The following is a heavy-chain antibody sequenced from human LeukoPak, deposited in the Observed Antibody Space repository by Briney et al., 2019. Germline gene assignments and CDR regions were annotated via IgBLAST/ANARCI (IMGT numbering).Heavy chain of an antibody. J-gene: IGHJ3*01. CDR2: SNTDGTI. V-gene: IGHV3-48*02. CDR3: VRDRDDALDF. CDR1: GFTFSYYS. Sequence: PGGSLRLSCAASGFTFSYYSMNWVRQAPGKGLEWISYSNTDGTISYADSVKGRFTISRDNAENSLYLQMNSLRDEDTAVYFCVRDRDDALDFWGQGTMVTVSS.